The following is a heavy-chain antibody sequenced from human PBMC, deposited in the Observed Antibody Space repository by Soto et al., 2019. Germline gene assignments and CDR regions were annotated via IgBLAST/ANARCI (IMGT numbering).Heavy chain of an antibody. Sequence: VPWQACGEIIDRSSIHCVRQAPGQGLEWMGGIVPMNGSPKYAQEFLGRVTISADASATTAYMDLSGLKSEDTAVYYCSFATNWTYQVTTYW. CDR3: SFATNWTYQVTTY. CDR2: IVPMNGSP. CDR1: GEIIDRSS. V-gene: IGHV1-69*01. J-gene: IGHJ4*01. D-gene: IGHD2-8*01.